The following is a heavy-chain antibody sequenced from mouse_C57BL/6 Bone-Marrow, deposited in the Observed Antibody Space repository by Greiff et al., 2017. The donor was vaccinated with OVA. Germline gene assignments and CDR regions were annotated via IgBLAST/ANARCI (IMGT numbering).Heavy chain of an antibody. V-gene: IGHV1-9*01. D-gene: IGHD4-1*01. Sequence: VQLQQSGAELMKPGASVKLSCKATGYTFTGYWIEWVKQRPGHGLEWIGEILPGSGSTNYNQKFKGKATLTVDKSSSTAYMQLSSLTSEDSAVYYCAMKWRTGTALMDYWGQGTTLTVSS. J-gene: IGHJ2*01. CDR2: ILPGSGST. CDR1: GYTFTGYW. CDR3: AMKWRTGTALMDY.